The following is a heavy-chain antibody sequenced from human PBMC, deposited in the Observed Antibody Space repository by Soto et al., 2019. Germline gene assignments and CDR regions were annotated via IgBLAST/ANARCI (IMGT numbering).Heavy chain of an antibody. CDR1: GYTFTSYG. D-gene: IGHD6-19*01. J-gene: IGHJ4*02. CDR3: ARASDGYRSGWYVGYFDY. Sequence: QVQLVQSGGEVREPGASVKVSCKASGYTFTSYGVSWVRQAPGQGLEWMGWIRAYTGYTNYAQKFQGRVTITTDTSTSTAYMELRSLISDDTAVYYCARASDGYRSGWYVGYFDYWGQGTLVTVSS. V-gene: IGHV1-18*04. CDR2: IRAYTGYT.